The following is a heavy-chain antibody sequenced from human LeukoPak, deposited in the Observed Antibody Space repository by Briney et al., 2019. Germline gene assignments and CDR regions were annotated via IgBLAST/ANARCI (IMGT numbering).Heavy chain of an antibody. Sequence: GGSLRLSCAASGFTFDDYGMSWVRQAPGKGLEWVSGINWNGGSTGYADSVKGRFTISRDNAKNSLYLQMNSLRAEDTALYYCARGLLYDFWSGYLRAQDAFDIWGQGTMVTVSS. CDR1: GFTFDDYG. J-gene: IGHJ3*02. CDR3: ARGLLYDFWSGYLRAQDAFDI. CDR2: INWNGGST. V-gene: IGHV3-20*04. D-gene: IGHD3-3*01.